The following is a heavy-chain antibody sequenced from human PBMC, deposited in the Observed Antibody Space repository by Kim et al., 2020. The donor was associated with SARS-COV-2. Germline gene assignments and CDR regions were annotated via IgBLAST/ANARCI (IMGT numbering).Heavy chain of an antibody. D-gene: IGHD3-3*01. V-gene: IGHV4-30-4*01. Sequence: SETLSLTCTVSGGSISSGDYYWSWIRQPPGKGLEWIGYIYYSGSTYYNPSLKSRVTISVDTSKNQFSLKLSSVTAADTAVYYCARIQTHQITFFGVVTANWFDPWGQGTLVTVSS. CDR3: ARIQTHQITFFGVVTANWFDP. CDR2: IYYSGST. J-gene: IGHJ5*02. CDR1: GGSISSGDYY.